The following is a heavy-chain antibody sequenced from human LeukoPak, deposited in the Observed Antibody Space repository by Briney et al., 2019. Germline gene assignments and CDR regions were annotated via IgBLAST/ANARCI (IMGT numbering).Heavy chain of an antibody. CDR3: ARVTQRDWFGDPSGEYYFDS. D-gene: IGHD3-10*01. V-gene: IGHV3-66*01. Sequence: GGSLRLSRAASGFTVTSNYMTSVPRAPGKGLECVSVIYSGGTTYYADPVKGRFTVSKDNSKNIFYLQMNSLRAEDTAVYFCARVTQRDWFGDPSGEYYFDSWGQGTLVTVSS. CDR2: IYSGGTT. CDR1: GFTVTSNY. J-gene: IGHJ4*02.